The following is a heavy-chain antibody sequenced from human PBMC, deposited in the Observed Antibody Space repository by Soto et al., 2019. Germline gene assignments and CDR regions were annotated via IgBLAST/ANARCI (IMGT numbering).Heavy chain of an antibody. V-gene: IGHV3-23*01. CDR2: IYGSGDST. J-gene: IGHJ4*02. Sequence: PGGSLRLSCSASGFTFSVYTMNWVSQAPGKGLEWVSGIYGSGDSTFYADSVTGRFTISRDNSKNTLYLQMNSLRAEDTAVYYCAKDLKPDSRWEIDYWGQGTLVTVSS. D-gene: IGHD1-26*01. CDR3: AKDLKPDSRWEIDY. CDR1: GFTFSVYT.